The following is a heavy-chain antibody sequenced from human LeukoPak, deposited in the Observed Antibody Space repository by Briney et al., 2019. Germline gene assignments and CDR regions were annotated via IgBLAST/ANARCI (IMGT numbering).Heavy chain of an antibody. J-gene: IGHJ5*02. D-gene: IGHD2-2*02. Sequence: GESLKISCKGSGYSFTSYWIGWVRQMPGKGLEWMGIIYPGDSDTRYSPSFQGQVTISADKSISTAYLQWSSLKASDTAMYYCARLADIVVIPAAIWGFNWFDPWGQGTLVTVSS. CDR1: GYSFTSYW. CDR3: ARLADIVVIPAAIWGFNWFDP. V-gene: IGHV5-51*01. CDR2: IYPGDSDT.